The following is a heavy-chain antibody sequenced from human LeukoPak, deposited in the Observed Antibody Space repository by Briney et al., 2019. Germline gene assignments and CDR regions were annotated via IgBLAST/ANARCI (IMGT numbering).Heavy chain of an antibody. D-gene: IGHD2-15*01. CDR2: IYYSGNT. Sequence: PSETLSLTCTVSGGSISSSSCYWGWIRQPPRNGLEWIGIIYYSGNTYYNPSLKNRVTISIDTSKNQFSLRLRSVTAADTAVYYCARLQYCSGGSCYGGFDYWGQGTLVTVSS. CDR1: GGSISSSSCY. V-gene: IGHV4-39*01. J-gene: IGHJ4*02. CDR3: ARLQYCSGGSCYGGFDY.